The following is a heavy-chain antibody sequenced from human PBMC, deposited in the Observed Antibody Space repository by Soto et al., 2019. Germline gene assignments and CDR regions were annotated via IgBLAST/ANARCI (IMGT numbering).Heavy chain of an antibody. V-gene: IGHV4-34*01. D-gene: IGHD2-15*01. Sequence: QVQLQQWGAGLLKPSETLSLTCAVYGGSFSGYYWSWIRQPPGKGLEWIGEINHSGSTNYNPSLKSRVTISVDTSKNQFSLKLSSVTAADTAVYYCARLDIVVVVAARSWFDAWGQGTLVTVSS. CDR1: GGSFSGYY. CDR2: INHSGST. CDR3: ARLDIVVVVAARSWFDA. J-gene: IGHJ5*02.